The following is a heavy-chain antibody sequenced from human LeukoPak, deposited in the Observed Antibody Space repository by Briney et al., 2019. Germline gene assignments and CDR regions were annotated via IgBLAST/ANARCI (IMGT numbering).Heavy chain of an antibody. CDR1: GYTFTSYG. J-gene: IGHJ4*02. CDR2: ISAYNGNT. V-gene: IGHV1-18*01. Sequence: GASVKVSCKASGYTFTSYGISWVRQAPGQGLEWMGWISAYNGNTNYAQKLQGRVTMTTDTSTSTAHMELRSMGSDATVVYYGARDFDMDTYYFDGWGQGTLVTASS. D-gene: IGHD3-9*01. CDR3: ARDFDMDTYYFDG.